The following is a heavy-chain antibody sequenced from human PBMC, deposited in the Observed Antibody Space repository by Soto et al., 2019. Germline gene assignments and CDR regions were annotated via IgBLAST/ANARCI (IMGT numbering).Heavy chain of an antibody. D-gene: IGHD1-26*01. CDR2: IMGDGGAR. Sequence: EVQLVESGGGLVQPGGSLRLSCAASGFTFGNYGMTWVRQAPGKGLEGLANIMGDGGARSYLGSVWGRFTVSRGNDEHFLFLAMNILTAEDRALYYSAMDVSPGSCGYYLEAFGIWGQATTVTVS. CDR3: AMDVSPGSCGYYLEAFGI. J-gene: IGHJ3*02. V-gene: IGHV3-7*04. CDR1: GFTFGNYG.